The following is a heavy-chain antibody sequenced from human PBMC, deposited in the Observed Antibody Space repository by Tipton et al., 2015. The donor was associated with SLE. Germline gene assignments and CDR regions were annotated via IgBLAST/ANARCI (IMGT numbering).Heavy chain of an antibody. CDR1: GGSFSGYY. CDR3: ARDRGFDY. Sequence: TLSLTCAVYGGSFSGYYWSWIRQPPGKGLEWIGEINHSGSTNYIPSLKSRVTISVDTSKNQFSLKLSSVTAADTAVYYCARDRGFDYWGQGTLVTVSS. J-gene: IGHJ4*02. CDR2: INHSGST. V-gene: IGHV4-34*01.